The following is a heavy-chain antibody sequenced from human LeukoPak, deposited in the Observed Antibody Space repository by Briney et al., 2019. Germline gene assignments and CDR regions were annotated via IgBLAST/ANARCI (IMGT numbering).Heavy chain of an antibody. V-gene: IGHV4-59*12. CDR3: ARDSAGFDP. J-gene: IGHJ5*02. CDR2: IYYSGST. D-gene: IGHD3-10*01. Sequence: PSGTLSLTCTVSGGSISNKYWSWIRQPPGKGLEWIGYIYYSGSTNYNPSLKSRLTMSLDTSKNQFSLKLSSVTATDTAVYYCARDSAGFDPWDQGTLVTVSS. CDR1: GGSISNKY.